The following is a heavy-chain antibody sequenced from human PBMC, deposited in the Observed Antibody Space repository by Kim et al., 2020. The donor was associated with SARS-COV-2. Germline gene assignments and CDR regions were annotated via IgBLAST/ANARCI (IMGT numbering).Heavy chain of an antibody. CDR2: IIGGNGNT. D-gene: IGHD2-15*01. V-gene: IGHV1-3*01. Sequence: ASVKVSCKASGYTFSNYAIHWVRQAPGQRLECMGWIIGGNGNTYYSPKFQGRVTFTRDTSATTAYMELSSLRSEDTAVYYCARGGGPGLGYWGQGTLVTASS. CDR3: ARGGGPGLGY. CDR1: GYTFSNYA. J-gene: IGHJ4*02.